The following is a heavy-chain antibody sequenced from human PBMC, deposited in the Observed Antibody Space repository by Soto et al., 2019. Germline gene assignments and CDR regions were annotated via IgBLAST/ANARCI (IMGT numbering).Heavy chain of an antibody. CDR1: GYTFTSYG. CDR3: ARDRAYYDFWSGYYTPIDAFDI. V-gene: IGHV1-18*04. CDR2: ISAYNGNT. Sequence: RASVKVSCKASGYTFTSYGISWVRQAPGQGLEWMGWISAYNGNTNYAQKLQGRVTMTTDTSTSTAYMELRSLRSDDTAVYYCARDRAYYDFWSGYYTPIDAFDIWGQGTMVTVSS. D-gene: IGHD3-3*01. J-gene: IGHJ3*02.